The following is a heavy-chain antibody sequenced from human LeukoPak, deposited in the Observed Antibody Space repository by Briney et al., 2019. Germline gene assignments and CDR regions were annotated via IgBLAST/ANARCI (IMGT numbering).Heavy chain of an antibody. CDR1: GGTFSSYA. Sequence: ASVKVSCKASGGTFSSYAISWVRQAPGQGLEWMGGIIPIFGTANYAQKFQGRVTITADKSTSKDYMALSSLRSEDTAVYYCATSPIFPGYSSGWYPFWFDPWGQGTLVTVSS. D-gene: IGHD6-19*01. V-gene: IGHV1-69*06. J-gene: IGHJ5*02. CDR3: ATSPIFPGYSSGWYPFWFDP. CDR2: IIPIFGTA.